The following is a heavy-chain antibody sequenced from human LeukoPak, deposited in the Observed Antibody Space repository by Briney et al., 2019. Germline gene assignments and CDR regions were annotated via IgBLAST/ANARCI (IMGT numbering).Heavy chain of an antibody. D-gene: IGHD3-16*01. CDR2: ITNNGGTT. CDR1: GFSFHDYA. Sequence: PGGSLRLSCVASGFSFHDYAMHWVRQPPRKGLEWVSLITNNGGTTDYADSVKGRFTISRDNSKDSLYLQMNSLRTEDTAVYYCAKVSGMATQWGNFDYWGQGTLVTVSS. V-gene: IGHV3-43*02. J-gene: IGHJ4*02. CDR3: AKVSGMATQWGNFDY.